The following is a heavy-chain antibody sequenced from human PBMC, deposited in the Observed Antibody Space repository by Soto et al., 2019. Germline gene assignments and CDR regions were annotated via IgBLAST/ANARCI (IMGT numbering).Heavy chain of an antibody. J-gene: IGHJ6*03. CDR2: IWYDGSNK. CDR3: ARDPGTAAAGRYYYYYMDV. D-gene: IGHD6-13*01. V-gene: IGHV3-33*01. CDR1: GFTFSNYG. Sequence: QVQLVESGGGVVQPGTSLRLSCAASGFTFSNYGMHWVRQAPGKGLEWVAVIWYDGSNKYYAESVKGRFTISRDNSKNTLDLQMDSLIAEDTAVYYCARDPGTAAAGRYYYYYMDVWGQGTTVTVSS.